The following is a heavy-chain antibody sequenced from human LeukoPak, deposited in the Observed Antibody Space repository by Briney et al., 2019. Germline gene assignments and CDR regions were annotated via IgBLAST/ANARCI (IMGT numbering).Heavy chain of an antibody. CDR2: ISYDGSNK. CDR3: AKATSPVHSRNWFDS. D-gene: IGHD6-13*01. Sequence: PGGSLRLSCAASGFTFSTYAMHWARQAPGKGLEWVAVISYDGSNKYYADSVKGRFTISRDNSKNTLYLQMNSLRAEDTAVYYCAKATSPVHSRNWFDSWGQGTLVTVSS. V-gene: IGHV3-30*04. CDR1: GFTFSTYA. J-gene: IGHJ5*01.